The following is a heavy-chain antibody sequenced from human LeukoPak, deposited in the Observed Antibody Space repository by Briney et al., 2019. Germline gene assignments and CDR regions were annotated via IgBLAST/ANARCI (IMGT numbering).Heavy chain of an antibody. D-gene: IGHD5-12*01. CDR1: GYTFTGYY. V-gene: IGHV1-2*02. CDR3: ARAKSIVATIGDY. CDR2: INPNSGGT. Sequence: ASVKVSFKASGYTFTGYYMHWVRQAPGQGLEWMGWINPNSGGTNYAQKFQGRVTMTRDTSISTAYMELSRLRSDDTAVYYCARAKSIVATIGDYWGQGTLVTVSS. J-gene: IGHJ4*02.